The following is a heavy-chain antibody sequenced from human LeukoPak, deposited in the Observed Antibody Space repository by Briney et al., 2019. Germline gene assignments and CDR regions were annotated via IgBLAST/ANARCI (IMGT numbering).Heavy chain of an antibody. Sequence: SETLSLTCTVSGGSISSSSYYWGWIRPPPGKGLEWIGSIYYSGSTYYNPSLKSRVTISVDTSKNQFSLKLSSVTAADTAVYYCARQGGYCSSTSCYSSTDWFGPWGQGTLVTVSS. V-gene: IGHV4-39*01. J-gene: IGHJ5*02. CDR3: ARQGGYCSSTSCYSSTDWFGP. CDR1: GGSISSSSYY. D-gene: IGHD2-2*02. CDR2: IYYSGST.